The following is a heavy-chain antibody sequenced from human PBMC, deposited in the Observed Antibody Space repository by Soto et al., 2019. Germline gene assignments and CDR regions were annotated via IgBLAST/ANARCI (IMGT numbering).Heavy chain of an antibody. CDR1: GFTFTSSA. CDR3: AADGKGYSSSWYYFDY. J-gene: IGHJ4*02. V-gene: IGHV1-58*01. Sequence: GASVKVSCKASGFTFTSSAVQWVRQARGQRLEWIGWIVVGSGNTNYAQKFQERVTITRDMSTSTAYMELSSLKSEDTAVYYCAADGKGYSSSWYYFDYWGQGTLVTVSS. CDR2: IVVGSGNT. D-gene: IGHD6-13*01.